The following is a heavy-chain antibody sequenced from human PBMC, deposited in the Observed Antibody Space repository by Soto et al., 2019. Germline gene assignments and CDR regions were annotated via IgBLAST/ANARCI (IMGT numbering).Heavy chain of an antibody. D-gene: IGHD2-8*02. V-gene: IGHV4-4*07. CDR1: GASITGTSY. CDR3: ARGMTPPGAPAWYYFDS. J-gene: IGHJ4*02. CDR2: FSLSGTT. Sequence: LSLTCTVSGASITGTSYWSWIRQPAGKGLEWIGRFSLSGTTDYNPSLRSRVTMSADVSKNQFSLRLTSVTAADTALYYCARGMTPPGAPAWYYFDSWGQGTLVTVSS.